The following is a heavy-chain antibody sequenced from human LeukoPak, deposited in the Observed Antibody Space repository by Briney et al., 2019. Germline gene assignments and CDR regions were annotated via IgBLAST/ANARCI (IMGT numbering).Heavy chain of an antibody. V-gene: IGHV3-21*01. Sequence: GGSLRLSCAASGFIFSTYSMNWVRQAPGKGLEWVSSISSSSTYIYYAGSVKGRFTISRDNADNSLYLQMSSLRAEDTALYYCVREGGSGWYSGWFDPWGQGTLVTVSS. CDR2: ISSSSTYI. J-gene: IGHJ5*02. D-gene: IGHD6-19*01. CDR3: VREGGSGWYSGWFDP. CDR1: GFIFSTYS.